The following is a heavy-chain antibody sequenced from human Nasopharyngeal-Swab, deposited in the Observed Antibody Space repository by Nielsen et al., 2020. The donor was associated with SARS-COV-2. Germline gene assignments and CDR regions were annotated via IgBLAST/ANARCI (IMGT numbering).Heavy chain of an antibody. V-gene: IGHV3-7*01. J-gene: IGHJ4*02. D-gene: IGHD2-8*01. CDR2: IKEDGSET. Sequence: GGSLRLSCAASGFSVSTYWMTWVRQDPGRGLEWIANIKEDGSETYYVDSVKGRFTISRDNAKNSLYLQMNSLRAEDTAVYYCAKGMLQGMDYWGQGTLVTVSS. CDR1: GFSVSTYW. CDR3: AKGMLQGMDY.